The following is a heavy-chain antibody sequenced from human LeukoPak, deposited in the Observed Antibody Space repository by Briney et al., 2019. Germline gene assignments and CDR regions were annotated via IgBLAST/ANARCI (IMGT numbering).Heavy chain of an antibody. Sequence: GGSLRLSCAASEFTFSNYGMNWVRQAPGKGLEWVSTISGDGDSTYYADSVKGRFTISRDNSKNTLHLQMNSLRAEDTAVYYCAKAPRDSSGYFLYCFDYWGQGTLVTVSS. CDR1: EFTFSNYG. D-gene: IGHD3-22*01. J-gene: IGHJ4*02. V-gene: IGHV3-23*01. CDR3: AKAPRDSSGYFLYCFDY. CDR2: ISGDGDST.